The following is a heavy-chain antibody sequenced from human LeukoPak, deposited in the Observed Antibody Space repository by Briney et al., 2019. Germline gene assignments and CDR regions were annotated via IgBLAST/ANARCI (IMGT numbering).Heavy chain of an antibody. CDR2: IYYSGST. V-gene: IGHV4-59*01. CDR3: ARDMGYCSSTSCYVYYGMDV. D-gene: IGHD2-2*01. J-gene: IGHJ6*02. Sequence: SEILSLTCTVSGGSISSYYWSWIRQPPGKGLEWIGYIYYSGSTNYNPSLKSRVTISVDTSKNQFSLKLSSVTAADTAVYYCARDMGYCSSTSCYVYYGMDVWGQGTTVTVSS. CDR1: GGSISSYY.